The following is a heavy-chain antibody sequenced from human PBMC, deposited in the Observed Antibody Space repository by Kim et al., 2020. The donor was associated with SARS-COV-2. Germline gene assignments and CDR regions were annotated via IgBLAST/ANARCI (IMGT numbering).Heavy chain of an antibody. V-gene: IGHV1-46*01. Sequence: ASVKVSCKASGYTFTSYYMHWVRQAPGQGLEWMGIINPSGGSTSYAQKFQGRVTMTRDTSTSTVYMELSSLRSEDTAVYYCARAYGSGSYYPYYFDYWGQGTLVTVSS. J-gene: IGHJ4*02. CDR3: ARAYGSGSYYPYYFDY. CDR1: GYTFTSYY. D-gene: IGHD3-10*01. CDR2: INPSGGST.